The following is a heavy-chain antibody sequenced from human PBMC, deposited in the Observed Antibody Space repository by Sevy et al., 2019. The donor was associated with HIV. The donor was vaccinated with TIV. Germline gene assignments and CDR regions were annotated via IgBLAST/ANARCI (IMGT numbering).Heavy chain of an antibody. CDR1: GGSISSSSYY. D-gene: IGHD3-3*01. V-gene: IGHV4-39*01. CDR3: AIRFLEWLQSYWYFDL. CDR2: IYYSGST. Sequence: SETLSLTCTVSGGSISSSSYYWGLIRQPPGKGLEWIGSIYYSGSTYYNPSLKSRVTISVDTSKNQFSLKLSSVTAAATAVYYCAIRFLEWLQSYWYFDLWGRGTLVTVSS. J-gene: IGHJ2*01.